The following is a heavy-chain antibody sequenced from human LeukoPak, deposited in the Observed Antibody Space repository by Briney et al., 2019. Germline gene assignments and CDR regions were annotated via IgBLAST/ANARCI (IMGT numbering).Heavy chain of an antibody. D-gene: IGHD5-18*01. CDR1: GFTFSSYR. Sequence: GGSLRLSCAASGFTFSSYRMTWVRQAPGKGLEWVSSISSSSSYIYYADSVKGRFTISRDNAKNSLYLQMNSLRAEDTAVYYCARDQYSYGSLDAFDIWGQGTMVTVSS. CDR3: ARDQYSYGSLDAFDI. J-gene: IGHJ3*02. V-gene: IGHV3-21*01. CDR2: ISSSSSYI.